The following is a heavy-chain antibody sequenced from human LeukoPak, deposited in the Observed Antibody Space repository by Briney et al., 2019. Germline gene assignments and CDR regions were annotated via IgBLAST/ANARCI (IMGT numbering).Heavy chain of an antibody. V-gene: IGHV3-30*02. CDR1: GFTLSSSW. CDR2: IRYDGSNK. Sequence: GGSLRLSCVGSGFTLSSSWLNWVRQAPGKGLEWVAFIRYDGSNKYYADSVKGRFTISRDNSKNTLYLQMNSLRAEDTAVYYCAKDSYDSSGYYSDYWGQGTLVTVSS. D-gene: IGHD3-22*01. CDR3: AKDSYDSSGYYSDY. J-gene: IGHJ4*02.